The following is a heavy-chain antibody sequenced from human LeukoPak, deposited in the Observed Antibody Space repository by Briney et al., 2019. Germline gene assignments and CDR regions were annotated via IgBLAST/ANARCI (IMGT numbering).Heavy chain of an antibody. J-gene: IGHJ4*02. V-gene: IGHV4-39*01. D-gene: IGHD2-15*01. CDR1: GDSIRSSDYY. CDR3: ARVRYCSGGSCWDYFDY. CDR2: IYYTGTT. Sequence: SETLSLTCTVSGDSIRSSDYYWAWIRQPPGKGLGWIGTIYYTGTTYYSASLRSRITMSVHTSNNQFSLNLTSLTAADTAVYFCARVRYCSGGSCWDYFDYWGQGTLVTVSS.